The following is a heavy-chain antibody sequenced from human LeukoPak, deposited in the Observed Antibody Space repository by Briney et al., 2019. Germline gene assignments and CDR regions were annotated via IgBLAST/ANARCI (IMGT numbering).Heavy chain of an antibody. CDR1: DFTFSSYW. CDR3: ARGGGYYIY. Sequence: GGSLRLSCAASDFTFSSYWMTWVRQAPGKGLEWVANIKQDGSETYYVDCVKGRFTIFRDNAKNSLYLQMNGLRAEATAVYYCARGGGYYIYWGQGTLVTVSS. D-gene: IGHD3-22*01. CDR2: IKQDGSET. V-gene: IGHV3-7*01. J-gene: IGHJ4*02.